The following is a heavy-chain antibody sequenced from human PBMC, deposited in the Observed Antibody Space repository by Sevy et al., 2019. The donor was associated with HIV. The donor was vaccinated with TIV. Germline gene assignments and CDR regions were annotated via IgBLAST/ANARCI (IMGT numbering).Heavy chain of an antibody. CDR1: GFTFSKYS. J-gene: IGHJ4*02. Sequence: QLGGSLRLSCAASGFTFSKYSMSWVRQPPGKGLGWVSTLSVGCGGINYADSVKGRFTISRDNSKSSVYLQMNNLRPEDTAVYYCAREGCTKPHDYWGQGTLVTVSS. CDR3: AREGCTKPHDY. V-gene: IGHV3-23*01. CDR2: LSVGCGGI. D-gene: IGHD2-8*01.